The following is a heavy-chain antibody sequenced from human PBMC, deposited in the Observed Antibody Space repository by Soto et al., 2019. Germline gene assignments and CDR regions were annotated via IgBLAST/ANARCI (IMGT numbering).Heavy chain of an antibody. CDR3: ARDHAVTTGYYYYYGMDV. CDR1: GFTFSSYG. CDR2: IWYDGSNK. Sequence: LRLSCAASGFTFSSYGMHWVRQAPGKGLEWVAVIWYDGSNKYYADSVKGRFTISRDNSKNTLYLQMNSLRAEDTAVYYCARDHAVTTGYYYYYGMDVWGPGTTVTVSS. D-gene: IGHD4-17*01. J-gene: IGHJ6*02. V-gene: IGHV3-33*01.